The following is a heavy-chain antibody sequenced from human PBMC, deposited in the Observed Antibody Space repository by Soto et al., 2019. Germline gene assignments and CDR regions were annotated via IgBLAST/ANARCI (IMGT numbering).Heavy chain of an antibody. CDR3: ARGNDFWSGSMSVYWFDP. CDR1: GGSISSGDYY. Sequence: LSLTCTVSGGSISSGDYYWSWIRQPPGKGLEWIGYIYYSGSTYYNPSLKSRVTISVDTSKNQFSLKLSSVTAADTAVYYCARGNDFWSGSMSVYWFDPWGQGTLVTVSS. J-gene: IGHJ5*02. V-gene: IGHV4-30-4*01. CDR2: IYYSGST. D-gene: IGHD3-3*01.